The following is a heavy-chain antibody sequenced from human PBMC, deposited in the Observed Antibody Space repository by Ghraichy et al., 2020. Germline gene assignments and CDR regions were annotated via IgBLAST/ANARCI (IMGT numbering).Heavy chain of an antibody. J-gene: IGHJ4*02. CDR2: IKQDETQK. D-gene: IGHD1-26*01. CDR3: MRDFGGSSD. CDR1: GFTFSNYW. V-gene: IGHV3-7*01. Sequence: GGSLRLSCAASGFTFSNYWMTWVRQAPGKGLEWVANIKQDETQKYYVDSVKGRFTISRDNAKNVMYLQMNSLRAADTAVYYCMRDFGGSSDWGQGTLVTVSS.